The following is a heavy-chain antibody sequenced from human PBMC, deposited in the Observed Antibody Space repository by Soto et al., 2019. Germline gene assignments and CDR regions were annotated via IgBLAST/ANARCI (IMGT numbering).Heavy chain of an antibody. CDR3: ARADIAAAGENWFDP. J-gene: IGHJ5*02. CDR1: GGSISSYY. CDR2: IYYSGST. V-gene: IGHV4-59*01. D-gene: IGHD6-13*01. Sequence: PSETLSLTCTVSGGSISSYYWSWIRQPPGKGLEWIGYIYYSGSTNYNPSLKSRVTISVDTSKNQFSLKLSSVTAADTAVYYCARADIAAAGENWFDPWGQGTLVTVSS.